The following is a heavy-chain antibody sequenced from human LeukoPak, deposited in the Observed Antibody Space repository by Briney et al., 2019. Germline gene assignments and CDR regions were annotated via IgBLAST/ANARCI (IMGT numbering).Heavy chain of an antibody. D-gene: IGHD2-15*01. CDR1: GFTFSSFE. CDR3: AREGGWTFDY. V-gene: IGHV3-48*03. Sequence: PGGSLRLSCAASGFTFSSFEMNWVRQAPGKGLEWVSYISSGGSTRYYADSVKGRFTISRDSAKDSLYLRMNSLRAEDTAVYYCAREGGWTFDYWGQGTLVTVSS. CDR2: ISSGGSTR. J-gene: IGHJ4*02.